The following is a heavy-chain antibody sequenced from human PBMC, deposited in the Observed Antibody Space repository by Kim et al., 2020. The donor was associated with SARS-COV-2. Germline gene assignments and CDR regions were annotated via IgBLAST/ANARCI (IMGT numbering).Heavy chain of an antibody. CDR3: AKDIYIRPRRYDRGFFDY. D-gene: IGHD3-22*01. V-gene: IGHV3-43*01. Sequence: KGRFTISRDNSKNSLYLQMSSLRREYTALYYCAKDIYIRPRRYDRGFFDYWGQGTLVTVSS. J-gene: IGHJ4*02.